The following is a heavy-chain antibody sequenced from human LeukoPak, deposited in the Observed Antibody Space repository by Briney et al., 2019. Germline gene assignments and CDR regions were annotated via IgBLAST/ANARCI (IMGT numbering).Heavy chain of an antibody. D-gene: IGHD3-22*01. J-gene: IGHJ4*02. CDR3: TANYYDSSGYYYKDY. Sequence: GGSLRLSCAASGFTFSNAWMSWVRQAPGKGLEWVGRIKSKTDGGTTDYAAPVKGRFTISRDDSKNTLYLQMNRLKTEDSAVYYCTANYYDSSGYYYKDYWGQGTLVTVSS. CDR1: GFTFSNAW. V-gene: IGHV3-15*01. CDR2: IKSKTDGGTT.